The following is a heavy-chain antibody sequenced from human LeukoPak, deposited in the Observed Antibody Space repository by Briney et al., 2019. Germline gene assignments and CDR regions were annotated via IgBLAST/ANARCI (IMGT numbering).Heavy chain of an antibody. CDR2: INPNSGNT. V-gene: IGHV1-8*01. D-gene: IGHD1-26*01. CDR1: GYTFTSHD. Sequence: VSVKVSCKASGYTFTSHDINWLRQATGQGLEWVGYINPNSGNTGYAQKFQGRVTLTRDTSINTAYMELTSLRSEDTAVYYCTRVPRESYSHWGQGTLVTVSS. CDR3: TRVPRESYSH. J-gene: IGHJ4*02.